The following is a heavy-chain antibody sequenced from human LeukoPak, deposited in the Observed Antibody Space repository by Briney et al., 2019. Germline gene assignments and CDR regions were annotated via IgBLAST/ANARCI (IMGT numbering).Heavy chain of an antibody. V-gene: IGHV3-30*02. CDR1: GFTFSNYA. J-gene: IGHJ4*02. Sequence: GGSLRLSCTVSGFTFSNYAMHWVRQAPGKGLEWVAFIRYDGSNKYYADSVKGRFTISRDNSKNTLYLQMNSLRAEDTAVYYCAKDGSGSPKGQYIDYWGQGTLVTVSS. D-gene: IGHD3-10*01. CDR3: AKDGSGSPKGQYIDY. CDR2: IRYDGSNK.